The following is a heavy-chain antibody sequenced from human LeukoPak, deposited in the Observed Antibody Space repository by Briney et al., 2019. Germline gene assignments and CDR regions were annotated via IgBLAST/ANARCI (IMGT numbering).Heavy chain of an antibody. D-gene: IGHD6-13*01. V-gene: IGHV3-66*01. CDR3: AREAPYSSSWYYFDY. J-gene: IGHJ4*02. Sequence: GGSLRLSCAASGFTVSSNYMSWVRQASGKGLEWVSVSYRGGTTEYADSVKGRFTISRDNYKNTLFLQMNSLRAEDTAVYYCAREAPYSSSWYYFDYWGQGTLVTVSS. CDR1: GFTVSSNY. CDR2: SYRGGTT.